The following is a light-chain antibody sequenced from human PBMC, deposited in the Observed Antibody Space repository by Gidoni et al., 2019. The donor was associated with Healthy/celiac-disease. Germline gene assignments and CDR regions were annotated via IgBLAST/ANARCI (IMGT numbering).Light chain of an antibody. Sequence: DIQMTQSPSSLSASVGDRVTITCRASQSISSYLNWYQQKPGKAPKRLIYAASSVQSGVPSRFSGSGSGTDFTLTISSLQPEDFATYYCQQSYSTPVTFGPGTKVDIK. CDR3: QQSYSTPVT. CDR1: QSISSY. V-gene: IGKV1-39*01. J-gene: IGKJ3*01. CDR2: AAS.